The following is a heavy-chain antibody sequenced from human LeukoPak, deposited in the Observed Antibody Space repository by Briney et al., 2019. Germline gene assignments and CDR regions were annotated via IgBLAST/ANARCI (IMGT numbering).Heavy chain of an antibody. CDR2: LIPALGTA. D-gene: IGHD3-10*01. CDR3: ARERLARGADYWYLDL. J-gene: IGHJ2*01. CDR1: GGTFGNYG. Sequence: SVKVSCKASGGTFGNYGITWVRQAPGQGLEWMGGLIPALGTANFPPRFQGRVTMTTDHSKTTAYMEVSRLTSEDTAIYYCARERLARGADYWYLDLWGRGTLVTVSS. V-gene: IGHV1-69*05.